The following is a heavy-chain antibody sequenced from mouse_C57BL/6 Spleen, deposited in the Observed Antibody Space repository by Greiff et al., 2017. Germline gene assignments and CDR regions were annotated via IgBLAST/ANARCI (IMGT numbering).Heavy chain of an antibody. Sequence: EVQLQQSGPELVKPGASVKISCKASGYSFTDYNMNWVKQSNGKSLEWIGVINPNYGTTSYNQKFKGKATLTVDQSSSTAYMQLNSLTSEDSAVYYCARSGGITTVVAESSAMDYWGQGTSVTVSS. CDR2: INPNYGTT. CDR1: GYSFTDYN. CDR3: ARSGGITTVVAESSAMDY. V-gene: IGHV1-39*01. J-gene: IGHJ4*01. D-gene: IGHD1-1*01.